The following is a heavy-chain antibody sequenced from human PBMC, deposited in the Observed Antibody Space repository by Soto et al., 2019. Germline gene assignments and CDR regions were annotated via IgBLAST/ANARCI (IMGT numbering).Heavy chain of an antibody. Sequence: QVQLVESGGGVVQPGRSLRLSCAASGFTFSSYGKHWVRQAPGKGLEWVAVIWYDGSNKYYADSVKGRFTISRDNSKNTLYLQMNSLRAEATAVYYCARSYCSGGSCTHSWFDPWGQGTLVTVSS. CDR1: GFTFSSYG. D-gene: IGHD2-15*01. V-gene: IGHV3-33*01. J-gene: IGHJ5*02. CDR3: ARSYCSGGSCTHSWFDP. CDR2: IWYDGSNK.